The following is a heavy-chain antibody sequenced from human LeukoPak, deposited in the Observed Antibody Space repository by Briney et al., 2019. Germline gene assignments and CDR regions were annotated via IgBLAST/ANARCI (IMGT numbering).Heavy chain of an antibody. CDR3: ASEPGEAAACTPDFVAFDY. CDR1: GFTFSSYE. J-gene: IGHJ4*02. CDR2: ISSSGSTI. V-gene: IGHV3-48*03. Sequence: AGGSLRLSCAASGFTFSSYEMNWVRQAPGKGLEWVSYISSSGSTIYYADSVKGRFTISRDNAKNSLYLQMNSLRAEDTAVYYCASEPGEAAACTPDFVAFDYWGQGTLVTVSS. D-gene: IGHD6-13*01.